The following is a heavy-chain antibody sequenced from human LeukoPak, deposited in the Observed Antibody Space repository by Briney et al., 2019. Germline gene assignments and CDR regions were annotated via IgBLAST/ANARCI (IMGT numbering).Heavy chain of an antibody. CDR2: IFPGNSDT. Sequence: PGESLKISGEASGYPFVNYWIGWAGQMPGKGREWMGIIFPGNSDTKYTPSFEGQVTISVDRSINTAYLPWSSLKASDTAMYYCARPYLGHDEEGPLFDYWGQGTQVTVSS. J-gene: IGHJ4*02. V-gene: IGHV5-51*01. D-gene: IGHD1-26*01. CDR3: ARPYLGHDEEGPLFDY. CDR1: GYPFVNYW.